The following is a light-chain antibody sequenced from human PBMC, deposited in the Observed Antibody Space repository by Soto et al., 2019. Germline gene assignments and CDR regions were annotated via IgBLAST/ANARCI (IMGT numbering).Light chain of an antibody. Sequence: EIVMTQSPGTLSLSPGERATLSCRASQSVSSSYLAWYQQKPGQAPRLLIYGASSRATGIPDRFSGSGSGTDFTLTISRLEPDDFAVSFCQQYGSSPRTFGPGTKVEI. J-gene: IGKJ4*01. CDR2: GAS. CDR3: QQYGSSPRT. CDR1: QSVSSSY. V-gene: IGKV3-20*01.